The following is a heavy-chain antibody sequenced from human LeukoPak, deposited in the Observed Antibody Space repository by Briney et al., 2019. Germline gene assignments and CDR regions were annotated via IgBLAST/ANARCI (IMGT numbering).Heavy chain of an antibody. V-gene: IGHV3-69-1*01. CDR3: VKDRANWAIDD. Sequence: GESLRLSCVASGFTFTDHPMNWVRQAPGKGLEWISYIGGDGIAFYADSVKGRFTASKDDARKSMYLQMNSLRVEDTAVYYCVKDRANWAIDDWGQGTQVTVSS. CDR1: GFTFTDHP. D-gene: IGHD3-16*01. CDR2: IGGDGIA. J-gene: IGHJ4*02.